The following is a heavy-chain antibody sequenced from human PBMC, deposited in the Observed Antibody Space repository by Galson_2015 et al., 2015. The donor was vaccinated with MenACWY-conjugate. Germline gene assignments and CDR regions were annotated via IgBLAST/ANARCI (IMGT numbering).Heavy chain of an antibody. CDR3: ARHDRTAPARSGAFDI. V-gene: IGHV4-39*01. CDR1: GGSISSSSYY. CDR2: IYYSGST. D-gene: IGHD2-2*01. Sequence: SETLSLTCTVSGGSISSSSYYWDWIRQPLGRGLEWIGTIYYSGSTYYNSTLKSRVTISVDTSQNQFSLNLSSVTAADTAMYYCARHDRTAPARSGAFDIWGRGTMVTVSS. J-gene: IGHJ3*02.